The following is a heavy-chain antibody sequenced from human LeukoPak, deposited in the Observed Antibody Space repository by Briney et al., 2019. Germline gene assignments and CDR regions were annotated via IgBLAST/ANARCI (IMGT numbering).Heavy chain of an antibody. J-gene: IGHJ3*02. CDR2: INHSGST. D-gene: IGHD1-26*01. CDR3: ARSNPYSGSYLDAFDI. Sequence: SETLSLTCAVYGGSFSGYYWSWIRQPPGKGLEWIGEINHSGSTNYNPSLKSRVTISVDTSKNQFSLKLSSVTAADTAVYYCARSNPYSGSYLDAFDIWGQGTMVTVSS. V-gene: IGHV4-34*01. CDR1: GGSFSGYY.